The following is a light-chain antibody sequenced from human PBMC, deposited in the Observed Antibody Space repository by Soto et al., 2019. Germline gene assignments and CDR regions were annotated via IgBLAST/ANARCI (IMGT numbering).Light chain of an antibody. Sequence: QSALTQPASVSGSPGQSITISCTGTSSDVGGYNYVSWYQQHPGKAPKLMIYEVSNRPSGVSTRFSGSKSGNTASLTISGLQAEDEADYYCQSHDSSPSGYVFGTGTKVTVL. CDR2: EVS. V-gene: IGLV2-14*01. J-gene: IGLJ1*01. CDR1: SSDVGGYNY. CDR3: QSHDSSPSGYV.